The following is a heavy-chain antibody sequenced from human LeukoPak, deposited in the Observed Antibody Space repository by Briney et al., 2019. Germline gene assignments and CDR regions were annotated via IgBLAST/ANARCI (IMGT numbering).Heavy chain of an antibody. CDR3: ARIPSGDVDTAMVLYYHYGMDV. J-gene: IGHJ6*02. D-gene: IGHD5-18*01. V-gene: IGHV1-69*02. CDR2: IIPLFGIV. CDR1: GGTFSSHT. Sequence: SVKVSCKASGGTFSSHTISWVRQAPEQGLEWMGRIIPLFGIVNYAQKFQDRVTVTADKSTSTAYMEVSSLRSEDTAVYYCARIPSGDVDTAMVLYYHYGMDVWGQGTTVTVSS.